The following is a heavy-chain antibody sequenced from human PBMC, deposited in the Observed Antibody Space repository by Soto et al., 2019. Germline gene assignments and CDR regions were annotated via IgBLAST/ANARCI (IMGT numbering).Heavy chain of an antibody. CDR3: ARAYDSSMNYFDY. V-gene: IGHV3-30-3*01. Sequence: QVQLVESGGGVVQPGRSLRLSCAASGFTFSSFAIHWFRQAPGKGLEWVSRISYDGSNKYYADSVKGRFTISRDNSKNKIYLQMNRLRAEDTAVYYCARAYDSSMNYFDYWGQGTLVTVSS. D-gene: IGHD3-22*01. J-gene: IGHJ4*02. CDR2: ISYDGSNK. CDR1: GFTFSSFA.